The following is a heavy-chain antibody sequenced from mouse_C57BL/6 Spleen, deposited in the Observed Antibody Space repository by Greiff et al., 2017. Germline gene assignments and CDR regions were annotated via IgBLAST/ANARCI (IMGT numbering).Heavy chain of an antibody. V-gene: IGHV5-6*01. CDR3: ARQDYNYFGD. Sequence: EVKLQESGGDLVKPGGSLKLSCAASGFTFSSYGMSWVRQTPDKRLEWVATISSGGSYTYYPDSVKGRFTISRDNAKNTLYLQMSSLKSEDTAMYYCARQDYNYFGDWGQGTTLTVSS. CDR1: GFTFSSYG. CDR2: ISSGGSYT. J-gene: IGHJ2*01. D-gene: IGHD2-12*01.